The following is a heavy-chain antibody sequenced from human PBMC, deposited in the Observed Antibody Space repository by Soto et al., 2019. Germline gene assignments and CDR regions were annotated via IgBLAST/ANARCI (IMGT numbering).Heavy chain of an antibody. CDR3: AREHIYNWNYEGGGYYGMDV. V-gene: IGHV1-69*06. J-gene: IGHJ6*02. CDR2: ITPIFGTA. CDR1: GGTFSSYA. Sequence: SVKVSCKASGGTFSSYAISWVRQAPGQGLEWMGGITPIFGTANYAQKFQGRVTITADKSTSTAYMELSSLRSEDTAVYYCAREHIYNWNYEGGGYYGMDVWGQGTTVTVSS. D-gene: IGHD1-7*01.